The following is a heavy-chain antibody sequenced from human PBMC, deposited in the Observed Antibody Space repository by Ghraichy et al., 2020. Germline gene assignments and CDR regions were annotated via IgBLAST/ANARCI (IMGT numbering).Heavy chain of an antibody. V-gene: IGHV4-30-2*01. CDR2: IYHSGST. Sequence: SETLSLTCAVSGGSISSGGYSWSWIRQPPGKGLEWIGYIYHSGSTYYNPSLKSRVTISVDRSKNQFSLKLSSVTAADTAVYYCARDDYYGSGSLDYWGKGTLVTVSS. CDR3: ARDDYYGSGSLDY. D-gene: IGHD3-10*01. CDR1: GGSISSGGYS. J-gene: IGHJ4*02.